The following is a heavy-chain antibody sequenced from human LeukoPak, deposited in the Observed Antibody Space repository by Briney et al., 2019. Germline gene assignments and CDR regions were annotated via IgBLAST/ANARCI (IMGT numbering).Heavy chain of an antibody. CDR2: TSYDGSNK. CDR3: AKDGGRVDTGPFSY. CDR1: GFTFSSYA. Sequence: GRSLRLSCAASGFTFSSYAMHWVRQAPGKGLEWVAVTSYDGSNKYYADSVKGRFTISRDNSKNTLYLQMNSLRAEDTAVYYCAKDGGRVDTGPFSYWGQGTLVTVSS. V-gene: IGHV3-30-3*01. J-gene: IGHJ4*02. D-gene: IGHD5-18*01.